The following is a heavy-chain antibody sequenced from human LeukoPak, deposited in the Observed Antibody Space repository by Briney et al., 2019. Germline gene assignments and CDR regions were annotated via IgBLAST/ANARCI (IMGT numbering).Heavy chain of an antibody. CDR3: ARERDGYCGGDCYYYYGMDV. Sequence: PGGSLRLSCAASGFTFGDYYMSWVRQAPGKGLEWVSVIHSGGNTYYAHSVKDRFTISRDNSKNTVYLQMNSLRAEDTALYYCARERDGYCGGDCYYYYGMDVWGQGTTVTVSS. J-gene: IGHJ6*02. V-gene: IGHV3-66*01. CDR1: GFTFGDYY. D-gene: IGHD2-21*02. CDR2: IHSGGNT.